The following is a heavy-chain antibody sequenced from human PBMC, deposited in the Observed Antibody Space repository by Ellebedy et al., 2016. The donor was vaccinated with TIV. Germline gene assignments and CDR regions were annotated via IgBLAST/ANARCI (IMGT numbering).Heavy chain of an antibody. Sequence: GESLKISCAASGFTFSDHYMSWIRQAPGKGLEWLSYISGNGDYTNYLDSVKGRFTISRDNARKSLYLQMNSLSPEDTAVYYCARGTLWGQGTLVTVSS. CDR2: ISGNGDYT. D-gene: IGHD1/OR15-1a*01. J-gene: IGHJ4*02. V-gene: IGHV3-11*06. CDR3: ARGTL. CDR1: GFTFSDHY.